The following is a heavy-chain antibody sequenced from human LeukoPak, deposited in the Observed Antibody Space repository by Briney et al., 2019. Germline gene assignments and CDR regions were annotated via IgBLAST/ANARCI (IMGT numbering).Heavy chain of an antibody. CDR2: ISNNGGST. V-gene: IGHV3-64*01. CDR1: GFTFSAYT. J-gene: IGHJ3*02. Sequence: GGSLRLSCAASGFTFSAYTMQWVRQAPGKGLEYVSAISNNGGSTYYANSVKGRFTISRDNSKNTLYLQMGSLRAEDMAVYYCAREKGCFEIWGQGTMVTVSS. CDR3: AREKGCFEI.